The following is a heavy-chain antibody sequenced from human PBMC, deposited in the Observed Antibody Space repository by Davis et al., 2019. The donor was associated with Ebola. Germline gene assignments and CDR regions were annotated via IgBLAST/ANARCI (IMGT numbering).Heavy chain of an antibody. J-gene: IGHJ4*02. Sequence: GGSLRLSCAASGFTVSSNYMSWVRQAPGKGLEWVSSISSSSSYIYYADSVKGRFTISRDNAKNSLYLQMNSLRAEDTAVYYCAREGGSGWYFLDYWGQGTLVTVSS. CDR3: AREGGSGWYFLDY. CDR1: GFTVSSNY. D-gene: IGHD6-19*01. V-gene: IGHV3-21*01. CDR2: ISSSSSYI.